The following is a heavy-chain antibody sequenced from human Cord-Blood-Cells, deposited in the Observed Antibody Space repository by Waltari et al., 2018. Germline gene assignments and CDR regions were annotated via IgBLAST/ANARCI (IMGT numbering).Heavy chain of an antibody. CDR3: ARTGNRAFDI. J-gene: IGHJ3*02. V-gene: IGHV4-61*09. CDR1: GGRPSCGSYS. CDR2: IYTSGST. Sequence: VQLQESGPGLVKPSQTLPPPCTVSGGRPSCGSYSWCGIRQPAGKGLEWIGYIYTSGSTNYNPSLKSRVTISVDTSKNQFSLKLSSVTAADTAVYYCARTGNRAFDIWGQGTMVTVSS.